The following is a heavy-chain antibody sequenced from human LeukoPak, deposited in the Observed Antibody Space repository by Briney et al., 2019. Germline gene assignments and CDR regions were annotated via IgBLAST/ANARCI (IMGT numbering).Heavy chain of an antibody. D-gene: IGHD3-22*01. Sequence: PSQTLSLTCTVSGGSISSGGYYWSWIRQHPGKGLEWIGYIYYSGSTYYNPSLKSRVTISVDTSKNQFSLKLSSVTAADTAVYYCAGERGPRQDYYDSSGYFDYWGQGTLVTVSS. CDR1: GGSISSGGYY. J-gene: IGHJ4*02. V-gene: IGHV4-31*03. CDR3: AGERGPRQDYYDSSGYFDY. CDR2: IYYSGST.